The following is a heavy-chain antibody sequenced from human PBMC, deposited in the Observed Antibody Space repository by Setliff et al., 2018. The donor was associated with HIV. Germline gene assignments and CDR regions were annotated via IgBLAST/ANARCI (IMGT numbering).Heavy chain of an antibody. D-gene: IGHD6-13*01. CDR1: GASISNSNSY. CDR2: VYQSGST. CDR3: VRGGDSSSWYWGRWFDP. J-gene: IGHJ5*02. V-gene: IGHV4-39*02. Sequence: PSETLSLTCTVYGASISNSNSYWGWIRQPPGKRLEWLGSVYQSGSTSYNPSLSSRLTISVDTSKNQVSLRLSSVTAADTAVYYCVRGGDSSSWYWGRWFDPWGQGTLVTVSS.